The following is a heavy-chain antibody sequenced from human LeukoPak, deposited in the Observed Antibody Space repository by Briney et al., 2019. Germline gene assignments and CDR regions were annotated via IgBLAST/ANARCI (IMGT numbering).Heavy chain of an antibody. D-gene: IGHD1-1*01. V-gene: IGHV3-7*01. CDR1: GFTISGHW. Sequence: GGSLRLSCAASGFTISGHWMAWVRQAPGKGLEWVADINTDGSERYYVDSVRGRCTISRDNAKNSVYLLMNSLGVEVAAVYYCARGIHDNIFGGQGTQVTVSS. J-gene: IGHJ4*02. CDR2: INTDGSER. CDR3: ARGIHDNIF.